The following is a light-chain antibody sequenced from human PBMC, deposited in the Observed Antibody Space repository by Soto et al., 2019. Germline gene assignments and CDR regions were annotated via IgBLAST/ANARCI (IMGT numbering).Light chain of an antibody. Sequence: EIVMTQSPATLSVSPGASATLSCRASQSVSTNLAWYQQKPGQVPRVLIYGASTRATEIPARFSGSGSGTAFTLTIDSLQSEDFAVYYCQQYNNWPRTFGQGTKVEIK. CDR3: QQYNNWPRT. V-gene: IGKV3-15*01. J-gene: IGKJ1*01. CDR2: GAS. CDR1: QSVSTN.